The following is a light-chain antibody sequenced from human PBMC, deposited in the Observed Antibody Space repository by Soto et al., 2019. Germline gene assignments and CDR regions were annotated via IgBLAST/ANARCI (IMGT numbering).Light chain of an antibody. Sequence: SVLTQPPSASGSHGESVTLSCAATKNDIGVYDFVSWYRHHPGKAPRLIIYEVVQPPSGVPDRFSCSKSGNAASLTVSGLQAAVEADYFFKSYAVSNTYGFGSGTKVTVL. V-gene: IGLV2-8*01. CDR1: KNDIGVYDF. CDR2: EVV. J-gene: IGLJ1*01. CDR3: KSYAVSNTYG.